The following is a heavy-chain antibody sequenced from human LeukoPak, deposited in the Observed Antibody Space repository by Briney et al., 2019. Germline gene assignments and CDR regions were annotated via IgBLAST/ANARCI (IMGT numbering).Heavy chain of an antibody. V-gene: IGHV4-4*09. CDR3: ARLQLMDGMDV. CDR2: IYTSGST. CDR1: GGSISSYY. D-gene: IGHD2-8*01. J-gene: IGHJ6*04. Sequence: SETLSLTCTVSGGSISSYYWSWIRQPPGKGLEWIGYIYTSGSTNYNSSLKSRVTISVDTSKNQFSLKLSSVTAADTAVYYCARLQLMDGMDVWGKGTTVTVSS.